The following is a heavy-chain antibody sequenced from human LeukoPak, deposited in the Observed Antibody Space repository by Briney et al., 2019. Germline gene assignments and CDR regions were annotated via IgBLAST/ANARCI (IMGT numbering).Heavy chain of an antibody. V-gene: IGHV3-33*08. CDR3: ASPGGDYVGVDYYGMDV. CDR1: GFTFSSYS. D-gene: IGHD4-17*01. CDR2: IWYDGSNK. J-gene: IGHJ6*04. Sequence: PGGSLRLSCAASGFTFSSYSMNWVRQAPGKGLEWVAVIWYDGSNKYYADSVKGRFTISRDNSKNTLYLQMNSLRAEDTAVHYCASPGGDYVGVDYYGMDVWGKGTTVTVSS.